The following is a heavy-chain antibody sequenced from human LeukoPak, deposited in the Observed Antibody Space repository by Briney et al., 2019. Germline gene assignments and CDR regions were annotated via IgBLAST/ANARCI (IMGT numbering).Heavy chain of an antibody. CDR3: ATLPYYYDSSGSYYFDY. V-gene: IGHV3-30*02. CDR1: GFIFNSYD. D-gene: IGHD3-22*01. J-gene: IGHJ4*02. Sequence: PGGSLRLSCAASGFIFNSYDMHWVRQAPGKGLEWVAFIRYDGSNKYYADSVKGRFTISRDNSKNTLYLQMNSLRVEDTAVYYCATLPYYYDSSGSYYFDYWGQGTLVTVSS. CDR2: IRYDGSNK.